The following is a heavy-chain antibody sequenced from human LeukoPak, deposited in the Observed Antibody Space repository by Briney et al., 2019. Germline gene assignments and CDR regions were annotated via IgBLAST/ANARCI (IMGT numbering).Heavy chain of an antibody. CDR2: ISSSSGYI. V-gene: IGHV3-21*01. CDR1: GFTFNSYS. CDR3: ARDLGIAVAGGDY. D-gene: IGHD6-19*01. J-gene: IGHJ4*02. Sequence: GGSLRLSCAASGFTFNSYSMNWVRQTPGKGLEWVSSISSSSGYINYADSVKGRFTVSRDNAKNSLYLQMNSLRAEDTAVYYCARDLGIAVAGGDYWGQGTLVTVSS.